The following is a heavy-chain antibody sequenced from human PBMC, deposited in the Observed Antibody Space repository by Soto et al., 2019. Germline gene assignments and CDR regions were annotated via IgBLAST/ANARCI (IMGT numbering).Heavy chain of an antibody. CDR1: GGSFNNYA. V-gene: IGHV1-69*01. CDR3: AVAMVREILIFESSGMHV. D-gene: IGHD3-10*01. Sequence: QVHLVQSGAEVKKPGSWVKVSCKTSGGSFNNYAVSWVRQAPGQGLEWMGGIIPNFDTPNYAQKFQDRVTIIADESTSTVYMELRSLRSNDTAVYYCAVAMVREILIFESSGMHVWGQGTTVIVSS. J-gene: IGHJ6*02. CDR2: IIPNFDTP.